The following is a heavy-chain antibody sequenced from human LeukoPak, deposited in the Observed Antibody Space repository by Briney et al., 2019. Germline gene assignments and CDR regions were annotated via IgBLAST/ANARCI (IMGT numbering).Heavy chain of an antibody. J-gene: IGHJ4*02. V-gene: IGHV4-59*01. CDR3: ARLYCSSTSCYYDY. Sequence: SETLSLTCTVSGGSISSYYWSWIRQPPGKGLEWIGYIYYSGSTNYNPSLKSRVTISVDTSKNQFSLKLSSVTAADTAVYYCARLYCSSTSCYYDYWGQGTLVTVSS. D-gene: IGHD2-2*01. CDR2: IYYSGST. CDR1: GGSISSYY.